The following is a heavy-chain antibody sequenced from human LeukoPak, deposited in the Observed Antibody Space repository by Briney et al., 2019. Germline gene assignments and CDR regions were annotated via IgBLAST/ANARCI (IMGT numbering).Heavy chain of an antibody. Sequence: GGSLRLSCAAPGFTFSNYWMSWVRQAPGKGVEWVANIKQDGSEKYYMDSVKGRFTISRDNAKNSLYLQMNSVRAEDTDVYYCARVGYDFWSGYYNPYYLDYWGQGTLVTVSS. CDR1: GFTFSNYW. CDR2: IKQDGSEK. CDR3: ARVGYDFWSGYYNPYYLDY. D-gene: IGHD3-3*01. V-gene: IGHV3-7*01. J-gene: IGHJ4*02.